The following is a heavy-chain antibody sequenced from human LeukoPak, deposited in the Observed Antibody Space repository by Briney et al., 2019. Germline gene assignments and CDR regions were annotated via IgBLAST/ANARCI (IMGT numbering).Heavy chain of an antibody. D-gene: IGHD2-2*01. Sequence: GGSLRLSCAASGFTVSSNYMSWVRQAPGKGLEWVSVIYSGGSTYYADSVKGRFTISRDNSKNTLYLQMNSLRAEDTAVYYCASLVVPAADRDYWGQGTLVTVSS. V-gene: IGHV3-53*01. CDR3: ASLVVPAADRDY. CDR2: IYSGGST. CDR1: GFTVSSNY. J-gene: IGHJ4*02.